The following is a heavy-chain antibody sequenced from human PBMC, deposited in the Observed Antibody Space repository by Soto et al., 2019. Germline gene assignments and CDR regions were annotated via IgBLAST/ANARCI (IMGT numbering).Heavy chain of an antibody. CDR2: ISSSSSYI. V-gene: IGHV3-21*01. CDR1: GFTFSSYS. J-gene: IGHJ6*02. Sequence: PGGSVSLSCAASGFTFSSYSMNWVRQAPGKGLEWVSSISSSSSYIYYADSVKGRFTISRDNAKNSLYLQMNSLRAEDTAVYYCARDVDNSYNYYYCAMDVWIQGTTIIVS. D-gene: IGHD1-20*01. CDR3: ARDVDNSYNYYYCAMDV.